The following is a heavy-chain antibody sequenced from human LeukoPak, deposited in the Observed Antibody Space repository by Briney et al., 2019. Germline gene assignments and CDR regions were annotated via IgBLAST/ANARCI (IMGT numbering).Heavy chain of an antibody. CDR2: IYPGDSDT. V-gene: IGHV5-51*01. CDR3: ARGSGSSSWLDP. D-gene: IGHD3-10*01. Sequence: GESLKISCRGSGYNFNNHWIGWVRQIPGKGLEWMGLIYPGDSDTKYSPSFEGQVTMSVDKSISAAFLQWSSLKASDTAIYYCARGSGSSSWLDPWGQGTLVTVSS. CDR1: GYNFNNHW. J-gene: IGHJ5*02.